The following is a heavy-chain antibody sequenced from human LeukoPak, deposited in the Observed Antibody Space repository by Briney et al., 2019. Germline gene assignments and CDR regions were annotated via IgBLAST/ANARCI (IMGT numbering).Heavy chain of an antibody. D-gene: IGHD2-15*01. Sequence: SETLSLTCTVSGGSISSYYWSWIRQPPGKGLEWIGYIYYSGSTKYNPSLKSRVTISVDTSKNQFSLKLTSVTAADTAVYYCARCHGGNCLWGQGTLVTVSS. CDR2: IYYSGST. V-gene: IGHV4-59*08. CDR1: GGSISSYY. CDR3: ARCHGGNCL. J-gene: IGHJ4*02.